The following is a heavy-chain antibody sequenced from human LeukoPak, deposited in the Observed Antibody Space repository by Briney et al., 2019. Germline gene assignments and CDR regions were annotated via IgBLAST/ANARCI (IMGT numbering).Heavy chain of an antibody. CDR3: ARDDCSTTSCLDH. CDR1: GFTFSNYG. D-gene: IGHD2-2*01. V-gene: IGHV3-33*01. Sequence: PGTSLRLSCTASGFTFSNYGMHWVRQAPGKGLEWVAVIWYDGSYTYYAESVKGRFTISRDDSKNTLYLQMNSLRAEVTSLYYCARDDCSTTSCLDHWGQGTLVSVSS. J-gene: IGHJ4*02. CDR2: IWYDGSYT.